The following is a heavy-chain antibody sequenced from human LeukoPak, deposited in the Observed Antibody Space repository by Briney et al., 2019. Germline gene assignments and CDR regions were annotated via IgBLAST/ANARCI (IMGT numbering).Heavy chain of an antibody. CDR2: ISGSGGTT. D-gene: IGHD6-6*01. V-gene: IGHV3-23*01. Sequence: PGGSLRLSRAASGFNFSSYSMNWVRQAPGKGLEWVSTISGSGGTTYYADSVKGRFTISRDNSKNTLFLQMNSLRAEDTAVYYCAKENPRIAARISDYWGQGTLVTVCS. CDR3: AKENPRIAARISDY. J-gene: IGHJ4*02. CDR1: GFNFSSYS.